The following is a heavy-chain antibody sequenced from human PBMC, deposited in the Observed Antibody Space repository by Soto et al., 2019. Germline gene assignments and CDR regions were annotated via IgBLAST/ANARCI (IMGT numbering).Heavy chain of an antibody. CDR1: GFTFSGYA. CDR2: IHGGGNSA. Sequence: EVQLLESGGDLVQPGRSLRLSCAASGFTFSGYAMSWVRQAPGKGLEWVSVIHGGGNSAYYADSVKGRFTISRDNSKNPLYLQMSSLRGEDTAVYYCAKNRGRVTTSGHFDYWGQGTLVTVSS. D-gene: IGHD4-17*01. CDR3: AKNRGRVTTSGHFDY. V-gene: IGHV3-23*01. J-gene: IGHJ4*02.